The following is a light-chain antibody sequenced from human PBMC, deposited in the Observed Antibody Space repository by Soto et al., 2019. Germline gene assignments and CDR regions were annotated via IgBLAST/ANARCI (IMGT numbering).Light chain of an antibody. V-gene: IGLV1-40*01. CDR3: LSFDSSLSVV. CDR1: SSNIGAGYD. CDR2: GNT. Sequence: QSVLTQPPSVSGAPGQRVTISCTGSSSNIGAGYDVHWYQQLPGRAPKLLIYGNTNRPSGFPDRFSGSKSGTSASLASTGLQAEDEADYYCLSFDSSLSVVFGGGTKLTVL. J-gene: IGLJ2*01.